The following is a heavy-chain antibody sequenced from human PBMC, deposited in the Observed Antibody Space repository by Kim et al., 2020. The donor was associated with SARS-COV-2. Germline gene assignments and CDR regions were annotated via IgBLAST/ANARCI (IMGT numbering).Heavy chain of an antibody. CDR2: IYYSGRT. V-gene: IGHV4-39*01. Sequence: GKGLEWIGSIYYSGRTYYTPSLKSRVTISVDTSKNQFSLKLSSVTAADTAVYYCARTNYGDYGAYYFDYWGQGTLVTVSS. CDR3: ARTNYGDYGAYYFDY. D-gene: IGHD4-17*01. J-gene: IGHJ4*02.